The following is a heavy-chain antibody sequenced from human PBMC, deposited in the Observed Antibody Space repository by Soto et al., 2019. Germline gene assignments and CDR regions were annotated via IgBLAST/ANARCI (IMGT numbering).Heavy chain of an antibody. CDR3: VREGHDCSGGSCYISFDY. J-gene: IGHJ4*02. D-gene: IGHD2-15*01. Sequence: SETLSLTCAVYGGSFSGYYWSWIRQPPGKGLEWIGEINHSGSTNYNPSLKSRVTISVDTSKNQFSLKLSSVTAADTAVYYCVREGHDCSGGSCYISFDYWGQGTLVTVSS. V-gene: IGHV4-34*01. CDR1: GGSFSGYY. CDR2: INHSGST.